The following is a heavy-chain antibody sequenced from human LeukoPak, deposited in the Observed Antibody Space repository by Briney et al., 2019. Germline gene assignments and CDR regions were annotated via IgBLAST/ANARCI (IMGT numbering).Heavy chain of an antibody. J-gene: IGHJ6*03. CDR3: ARTTEAHSWQTRYYSYYMDV. CDR1: GGSFSGYY. D-gene: IGHD6-13*01. V-gene: IGHV4-38-2*01. Sequence: SETLSLTCAVYGGSFSGYYWGWIRQPPGKGLEWIGSIYHSGSIYHKPSLKSRVTISVDTSKNQFSLKLSSVTAADTAVYYCARTTEAHSWQTRYYSYYMDVWGKGTTVTVSS. CDR2: IYHSGSI.